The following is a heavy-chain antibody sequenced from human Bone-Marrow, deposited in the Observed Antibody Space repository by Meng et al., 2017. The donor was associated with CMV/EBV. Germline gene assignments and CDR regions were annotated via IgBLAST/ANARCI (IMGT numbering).Heavy chain of an antibody. CDR3: ARGIIVVVPAAIRRAVAGFDY. CDR2: IYYSGST. CDR1: GGSISSSSYY. Sequence: SETLSLTCTVSGGSISSSSYYWGWIRQPPGKGLEWIGSIYYSGSTYYNPSLMSRVTISVDTSKNQFSLKLSSVTAADTAVYYCARGIIVVVPAAIRRAVAGFDYWGQGTLVTVSS. V-gene: IGHV4-39*07. D-gene: IGHD2-2*02. J-gene: IGHJ4*02.